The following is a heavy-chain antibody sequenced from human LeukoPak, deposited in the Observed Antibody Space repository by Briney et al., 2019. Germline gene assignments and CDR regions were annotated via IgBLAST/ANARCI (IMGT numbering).Heavy chain of an antibody. V-gene: IGHV4-34*01. J-gene: IGHJ4*02. CDR1: GGSFSGYY. Sequence: PSETLSLTCAVYGGSFSGYYWSWIRQPPGEGLEWIGEINHSGSTNYNPSLKSRVTISVDTSKNQFSLKLSSVTAADTAVYYCARMPVFIGGYGRDYWGQGTLVTVSS. CDR2: INHSGST. CDR3: ARMPVFIGGYGRDY. D-gene: IGHD6-13*01.